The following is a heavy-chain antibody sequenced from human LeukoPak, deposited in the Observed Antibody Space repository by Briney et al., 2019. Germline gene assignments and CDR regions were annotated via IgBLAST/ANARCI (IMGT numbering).Heavy chain of an antibody. J-gene: IGHJ4*02. CDR3: AKDLTITIGGVIATGNYFDY. V-gene: IGHV3-30*18. D-gene: IGHD3-16*02. Sequence: GGSLRLSCAASGFTFSSYGMHWVRQAPGKGLEWVAVISYDGSNKYYADSVKGRFTISRDNSKNTLYLQMNSLRAEDTAVYYCAKDLTITIGGVIATGNYFDYWGQGTLVTVSS. CDR1: GFTFSSYG. CDR2: ISYDGSNK.